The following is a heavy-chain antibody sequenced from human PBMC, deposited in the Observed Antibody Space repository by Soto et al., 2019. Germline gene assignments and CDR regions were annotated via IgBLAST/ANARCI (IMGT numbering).Heavy chain of an antibody. Sequence: VQLLESGGGLVQPGGSLRLSCAASGFTFSSYAMSWVRQAPGKGLEWVSAISGSGGSTYYADSVKGRFTISRDNSKNTLYLQMNSLRAEDTAVYYCAKDLGSITMVRGSSMDYWGQGTLVTVSS. CDR3: AKDLGSITMVRGSSMDY. CDR2: ISGSGGST. CDR1: GFTFSSYA. J-gene: IGHJ4*02. V-gene: IGHV3-23*01. D-gene: IGHD3-10*01.